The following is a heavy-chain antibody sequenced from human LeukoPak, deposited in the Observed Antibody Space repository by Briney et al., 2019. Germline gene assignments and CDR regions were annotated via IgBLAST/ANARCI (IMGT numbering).Heavy chain of an antibody. CDR3: ARIDYLKFRDY. CDR2: ISSSSSTI. Sequence: GGSLRLSCAASGFTFSSYSMNWVRQAPGKGLEWVSYISSSSSTIYYADSVKGRFTISRDSSENTVYLQMNSLRAEDTALYYCARIDYLKFRDYWGQGTLVTVSS. J-gene: IGHJ4*02. CDR1: GFTFSSYS. V-gene: IGHV3-48*01. D-gene: IGHD2/OR15-2a*01.